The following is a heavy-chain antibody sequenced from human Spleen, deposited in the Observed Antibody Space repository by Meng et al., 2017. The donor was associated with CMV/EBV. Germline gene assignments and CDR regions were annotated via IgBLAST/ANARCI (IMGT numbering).Heavy chain of an antibody. V-gene: IGHV1-69*10. CDR2: IIPMLDIA. CDR3: ARGNLKRGYYDRSGYHPNNYYYTMDV. CDR1: GYSFTNCW. D-gene: IGHD3-22*01. J-gene: IGHJ6*02. Sequence: GGSLRLSCKYFGYSFTNCWIGWVRQAPGQGLEWMGGIIPMLDIANYAQKFQGRVTIIADKSTTTAYMELRRLRSDDTAVYSCARGNLKRGYYDRSGYHPNNYYYTMDVWGQGTTVTVSS.